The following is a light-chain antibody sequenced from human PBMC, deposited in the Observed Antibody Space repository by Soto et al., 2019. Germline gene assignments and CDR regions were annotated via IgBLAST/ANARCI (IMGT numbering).Light chain of an antibody. J-gene: IGKJ4*01. CDR1: QSISSW. V-gene: IGKV1-5*01. Sequence: DIPMTQSPSTLSASFGDRVTITFRASQSISSWLAWYQQKLGRAPRLLIYDASGLESGVPSRFSGSGYGTDFTLTISCLQSEDFATYYCQQYYSYPLTFGGGTKVDIK. CDR3: QQYYSYPLT. CDR2: DAS.